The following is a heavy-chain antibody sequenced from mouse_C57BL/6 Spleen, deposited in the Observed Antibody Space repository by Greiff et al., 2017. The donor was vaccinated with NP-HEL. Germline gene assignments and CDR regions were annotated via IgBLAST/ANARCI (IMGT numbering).Heavy chain of an antibody. D-gene: IGHD2-3*01. J-gene: IGHJ3*01. V-gene: IGHV5-9-1*02. CDR3: TGGYYSPWFAY. CDR2: ISSGGDYI. Sequence: EVQGVESGEGLVKPGGSLKLSCAASGFTFSSYAMSWVRQTPEKRLEWVAYISSGGDYIYYADTVKGRFTISRDNARNTLYLQMSSLKSEDTAMYYCTGGYYSPWFAYWGQGTLVTVSA. CDR1: GFTFSSYA.